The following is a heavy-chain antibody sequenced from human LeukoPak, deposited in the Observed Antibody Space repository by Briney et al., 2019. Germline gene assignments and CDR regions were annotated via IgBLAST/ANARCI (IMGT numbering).Heavy chain of an antibody. J-gene: IGHJ4*02. CDR3: ARIVVVTAIQDY. CDR2: ISAGGGST. CDR1: GLTFSDYS. D-gene: IGHD2-21*02. Sequence: PGGSLRLSCAASGLTFSDYSMTWVRQAPGKGLFWVSGISAGGGSTYYADSVKGRFTISRDNSRNTLYLQMNSLRAEDTAVYYCARIVVVTAIQDYWGQGTLVTVSS. V-gene: IGHV3-23*01.